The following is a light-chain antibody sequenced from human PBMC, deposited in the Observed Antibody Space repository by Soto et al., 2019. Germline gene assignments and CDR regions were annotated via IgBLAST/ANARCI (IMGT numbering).Light chain of an antibody. CDR2: DAT. CDR3: QQRSKWPPIFT. Sequence: ESVLTQSPATLSLSPGERATLSCRASQSVTGYLAWYQQKPGQAPRLLIYDATNRATGIPARFSGSGSGTDFTLTISSLEPEDFAVYYCQQRSKWPPIFTFGPGTKVDFK. V-gene: IGKV3-11*01. CDR1: QSVTGY. J-gene: IGKJ3*01.